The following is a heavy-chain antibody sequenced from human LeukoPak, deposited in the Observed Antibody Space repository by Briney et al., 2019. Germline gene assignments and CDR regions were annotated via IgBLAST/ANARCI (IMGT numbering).Heavy chain of an antibody. CDR1: GYIFTHYW. CDR3: ARQSRDGSKTRGYYFDY. Sequence: PGESLKISCQVSGYIFTHYWIGWVRQVPGKGLESMGIIYPADSDTTYSPSFQGQVTISADKSISTVYLQWSSLKASDTAMYYCARQSRDGSKTRGYYFDYWGQGTLVTVSS. D-gene: IGHD3-10*01. CDR2: IYPADSDT. J-gene: IGHJ4*02. V-gene: IGHV5-51*01.